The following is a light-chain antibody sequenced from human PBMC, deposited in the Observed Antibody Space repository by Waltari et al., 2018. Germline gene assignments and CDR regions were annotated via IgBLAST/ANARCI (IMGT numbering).Light chain of an antibody. Sequence: EIVLTQSPGTLSLSPGERATLACRASQSVSSSYLAWYQQNPGQAPRLLLYGASSRATGIPDRFSGSGSETDFNLILSSLEPQDFAVYYCQQYGSSPGTFGQGTKVDI. J-gene: IGKJ1*01. CDR1: QSVSSSY. V-gene: IGKV3-20*01. CDR3: QQYGSSPGT. CDR2: GAS.